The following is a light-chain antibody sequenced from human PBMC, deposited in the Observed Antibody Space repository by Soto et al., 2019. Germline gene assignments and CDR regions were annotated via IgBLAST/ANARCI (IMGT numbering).Light chain of an antibody. J-gene: IGKJ4*02. CDR2: GLS. CDR3: QQDNNWPLT. CDR1: QRLTSY. V-gene: IGKV3-15*01. Sequence: EIVMTQSPAPRSVSPGETATLSCRARQRLTSYFAWYQQKPAQAPRLLIYGLSTRATDIPARISGSGSGTECTLTISSRQSEDVAGYDCQQDNNWPLTFGGGTKVEIK.